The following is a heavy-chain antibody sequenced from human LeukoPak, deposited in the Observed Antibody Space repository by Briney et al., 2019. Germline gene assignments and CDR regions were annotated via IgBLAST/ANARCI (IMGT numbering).Heavy chain of an antibody. Sequence: GASVKVSCKASGGAFSSYAISWVRQAPGQGLEWMGRIIPILGIANYAQKFQGRVTITADKSTSTAYMELSSLRSEDTAVYYWARDPTRKHCNGWPQLCYWGQGTLVTVSS. CDR2: IIPILGIA. CDR1: GGAFSSYA. CDR3: ARDPTRKHCNGWPQLCY. D-gene: IGHD6-19*01. J-gene: IGHJ4*02. V-gene: IGHV1-69*04.